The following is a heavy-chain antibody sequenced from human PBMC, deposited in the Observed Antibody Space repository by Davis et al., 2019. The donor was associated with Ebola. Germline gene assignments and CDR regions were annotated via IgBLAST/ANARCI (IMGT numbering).Heavy chain of an antibody. CDR1: GFTFSSYA. V-gene: IGHV3-23*01. Sequence: PGGSLRLSCAASGFTFSSYAMSWVRQAPGKGLEWVSAISGSGGSTYYADSVKGRFTISRDNSKNTLYLQMNSLRAEDTAVYYCAKPAWAVPDGYYYGMDVWGQGTTVTVSS. D-gene: IGHD1-26*01. CDR3: AKPAWAVPDGYYYGMDV. CDR2: ISGSGGST. J-gene: IGHJ6*02.